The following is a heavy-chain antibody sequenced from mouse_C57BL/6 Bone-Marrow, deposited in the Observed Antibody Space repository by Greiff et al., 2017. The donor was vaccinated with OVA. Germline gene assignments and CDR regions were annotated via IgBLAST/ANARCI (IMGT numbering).Heavy chain of an antibody. V-gene: IGHV5-6*01. Sequence: EVQLVESGGDLVKPGGSLKLSCAASGFTFSSYGMSWVRQTPDKRLEWVATISSGGSYTYYPHSVKGRFTISRDTANNTLYLQMSSLKSEDTAMYYCARYITTVVAAGLDYFDYWGQGTTLTVSS. J-gene: IGHJ2*01. CDR1: GFTFSSYG. D-gene: IGHD1-1*01. CDR2: ISSGGSYT. CDR3: ARYITTVVAAGLDYFDY.